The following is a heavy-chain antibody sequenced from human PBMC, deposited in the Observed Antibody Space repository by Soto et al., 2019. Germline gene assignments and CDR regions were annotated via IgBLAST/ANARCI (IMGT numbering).Heavy chain of an antibody. CDR3: ARLLPKDNLTGFTLANWFDP. CDR1: GYNFTSYW. Sequence: PGESLKISCKGSGYNFTSYWIAWVRQMPGKGLEWMGIIYPGDSDTTYSPSFQDQVTISADRSINTAYLQWSSLKAADTAMYYCARLLPKDNLTGFTLANWFDPWGQGTLVTVSS. J-gene: IGHJ5*02. CDR2: IYPGDSDT. V-gene: IGHV5-51*01. D-gene: IGHD3-9*01.